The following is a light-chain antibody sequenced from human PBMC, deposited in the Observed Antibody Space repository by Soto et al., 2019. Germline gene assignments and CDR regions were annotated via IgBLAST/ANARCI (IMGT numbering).Light chain of an antibody. V-gene: IGKV1-5*01. Sequence: DIQMTQSHSTLSASVGDRVTITCPASQSVSSWLAWYQQKPGKAPKLVIYDDSSSESGVPSRFSGSGSGTDFNLSISSLQPDDFETYYCQQYKSDTYTFGQGTKLEIK. CDR3: QQYKSDTYT. CDR1: QSVSSW. J-gene: IGKJ2*01. CDR2: DDS.